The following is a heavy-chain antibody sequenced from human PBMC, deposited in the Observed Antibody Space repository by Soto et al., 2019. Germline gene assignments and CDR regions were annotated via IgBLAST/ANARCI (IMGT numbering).Heavy chain of an antibody. D-gene: IGHD6-13*01. V-gene: IGHV1-24*01. CDR2: FDPEDGET. Sequence: ASVKVSCKVSGYTLTELSMHWVRQAPGKGLEWMGGFDPEDGETIYAQKFQGRVTMTEDTSTGTAYMELSSLRSEDTAVYYCATVPYSSSWYFDYWGQGTLVTVSS. CDR1: GYTLTELS. J-gene: IGHJ4*02. CDR3: ATVPYSSSWYFDY.